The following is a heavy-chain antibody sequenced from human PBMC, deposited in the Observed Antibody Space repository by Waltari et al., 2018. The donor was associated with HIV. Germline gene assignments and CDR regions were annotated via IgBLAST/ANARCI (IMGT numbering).Heavy chain of an antibody. Sequence: QVQLVESGGGVVQPGRSLRLHCAASGFTFSTFTMHWVRQAPGKGLEWVAVISYDGSKIYYADSVKGRFTISRDNSKNTLYLQMNSLRAEDTAVYYCARVLSGSYNLIDAFDIWGQGTMVTVSS. CDR2: ISYDGSKI. D-gene: IGHD1-26*01. V-gene: IGHV3-30*04. CDR3: ARVLSGSYNLIDAFDI. CDR1: GFTFSTFT. J-gene: IGHJ3*02.